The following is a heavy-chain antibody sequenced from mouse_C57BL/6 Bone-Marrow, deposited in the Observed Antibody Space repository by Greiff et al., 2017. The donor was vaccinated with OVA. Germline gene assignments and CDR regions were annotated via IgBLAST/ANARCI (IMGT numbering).Heavy chain of an antibody. D-gene: IGHD1-1*01. V-gene: IGHV1-64*01. CDR3: ARYVAHWYFDV. CDR1: GYTFTSYG. Sequence: QVQLQQSGAELARPGASVKLSCKASGYTFTSYGISWVKQRPGQGLEWIGMIHPNSGSTNYNEKFKSKATLTVDKSSSTAYMQLSSLTSEDSAVYYCARYVAHWYFDVWGTGTTVTVSS. CDR2: IHPNSGST. J-gene: IGHJ1*03.